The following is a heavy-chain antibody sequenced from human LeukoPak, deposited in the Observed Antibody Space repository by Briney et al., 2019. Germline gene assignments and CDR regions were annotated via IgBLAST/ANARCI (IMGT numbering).Heavy chain of an antibody. Sequence: GGSLRLSCAASGFTFSSYAMSWVRQAPGKGLEWVSAISGSGGSTYYADSVKGRFTISRDNSKNTLCLQMNSLRAEDTAVYYCAKGGGNPRGDYYYYYMDVWGKGTTVTVSS. J-gene: IGHJ6*03. V-gene: IGHV3-23*01. D-gene: IGHD4-23*01. CDR2: ISGSGGST. CDR1: GFTFSSYA. CDR3: AKGGGNPRGDYYYYYMDV.